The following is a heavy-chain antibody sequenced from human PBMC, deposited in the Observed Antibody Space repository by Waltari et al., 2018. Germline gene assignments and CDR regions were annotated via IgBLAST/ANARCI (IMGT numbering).Heavy chain of an antibody. CDR2: IYYSGST. Sequence: QVQLQESGPGLVKPSETLSLTCTVSGGSLSSYYWSWLRQPPGKGLEWIGYIYYSGSTNYNPSLKSRVTISVDTSKNQFSLKLSSVTAADTAVYYCARDITTGSGDGMDVWGQGTTVTVSS. CDR1: GGSLSSYY. J-gene: IGHJ6*02. CDR3: ARDITTGSGDGMDV. D-gene: IGHD1-1*01. V-gene: IGHV4-59*01.